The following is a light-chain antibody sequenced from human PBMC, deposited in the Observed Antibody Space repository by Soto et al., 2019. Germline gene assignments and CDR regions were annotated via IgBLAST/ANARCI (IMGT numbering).Light chain of an antibody. CDR2: DAS. J-gene: IGKJ4*01. CDR3: QQYNNSPLT. CDR1: QSISRN. Sequence: EIELTQSPSTLSVSPGERATLSCRASQSISRNLAWYQQKSGQPPRLLIYDASTWATGFPARFSGSGSGTEFTLTISSLQSEDFAVYYCQQYNNSPLTFGGGTTVEIK. V-gene: IGKV3D-15*01.